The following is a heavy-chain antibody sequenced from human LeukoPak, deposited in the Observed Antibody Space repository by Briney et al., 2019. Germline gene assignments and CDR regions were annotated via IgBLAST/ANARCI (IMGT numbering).Heavy chain of an antibody. Sequence: ASVKVSCKASGYTFTSYGISWVRQAPGQGLEWMGWISAYNGNTNYAQKLQGRVTMTTDTSTSTAYMELRSLRSDDTAVYYCARDTSDFSDYLDYYYGMDVWGQGTTVTVS. CDR1: GYTFTSYG. V-gene: IGHV1-18*01. D-gene: IGHD3-3*01. J-gene: IGHJ6*02. CDR2: ISAYNGNT. CDR3: ARDTSDFSDYLDYYYGMDV.